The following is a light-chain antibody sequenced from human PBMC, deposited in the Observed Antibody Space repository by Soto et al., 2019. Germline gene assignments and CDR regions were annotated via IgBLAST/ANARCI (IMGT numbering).Light chain of an antibody. CDR1: SSNIGSNS. V-gene: IGLV1-44*01. CDR3: GVWDDSVNVRYL. CDR2: SNS. Sequence: QSALTQPPSASGTPGQRVTISCSGSSSNIGSNSVNWYQQVPGTAPKILIYSNSQRPSGVPDRFSGSKSGTSASLAISGLQSEDEADYYCGVWDDSVNVRYLFGPGTKVTVL. J-gene: IGLJ1*01.